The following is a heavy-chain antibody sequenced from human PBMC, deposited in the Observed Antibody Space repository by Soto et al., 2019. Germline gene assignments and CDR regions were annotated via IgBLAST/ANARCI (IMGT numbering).Heavy chain of an antibody. CDR2: ISGSGGST. V-gene: IGHV3-23*01. D-gene: IGHD3-3*01. Sequence: EVQLLESGGGLVQPGGSLRLSCAASGFTFSSYAMSWVRQAPGKGLEWVSAISGSGGSTYYADSVKGRFTISRDNSKNTLYLQMNSLRAEDTAVYYCARETGTIFGVVIMSRGRHYGMDVWGQGTTVTVSS. CDR1: GFTFSSYA. J-gene: IGHJ6*02. CDR3: ARETGTIFGVVIMSRGRHYGMDV.